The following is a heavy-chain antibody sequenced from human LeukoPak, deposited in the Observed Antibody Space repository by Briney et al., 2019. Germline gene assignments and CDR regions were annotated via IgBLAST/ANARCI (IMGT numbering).Heavy chain of an antibody. CDR1: GYSLTELS. V-gene: IGHV1-24*01. Sequence: GASVKVSCTVSGYSLTELSMHLGRQALGKGLEWMGGFDPEDGETVYAQKFQARVTMTEDTSTDTAYMELSSLTSEDTAVYYCATLSHYDSSAYYYTYWSQGTLLTVSS. CDR2: FDPEDGET. CDR3: ATLSHYDSSAYYYTY. D-gene: IGHD3-22*01. J-gene: IGHJ4*02.